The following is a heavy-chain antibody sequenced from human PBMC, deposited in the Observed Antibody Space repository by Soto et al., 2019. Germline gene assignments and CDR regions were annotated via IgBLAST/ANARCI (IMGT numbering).Heavy chain of an antibody. D-gene: IGHD6-6*01. Sequence: QLQLQESGPGLVKPSETLSLTCTVSGGSISSSSYYWGWIRQPPGKGLEWIGSIYYSGSTYYNPSLKSRVTISVDTSKNQFSLKLSSVTAADTAVYYCARQPRIAARAFDIWGQGTMVTVSS. CDR3: ARQPRIAARAFDI. CDR2: IYYSGST. V-gene: IGHV4-39*01. CDR1: GGSISSSSYY. J-gene: IGHJ3*02.